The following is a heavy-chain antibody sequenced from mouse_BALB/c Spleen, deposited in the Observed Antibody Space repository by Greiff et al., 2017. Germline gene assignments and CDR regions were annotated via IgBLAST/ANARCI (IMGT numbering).Heavy chain of an antibody. CDR3: ARDRGYDGWFAY. CDR2: IWAGGST. Sequence: VQRVESGPGLVAPSQSLSITCAVSGFSLTSYGVHWVRQPPGKGLEWLGVIWAGGSTNYNSALMSRLSISKDNSKSQVFLKMNSLQTDDTAMYYCARDRGYDGWFAYWGQGTLVTVSA. CDR1: GFSLTSYG. V-gene: IGHV2-9*02. J-gene: IGHJ3*01. D-gene: IGHD2-14*01.